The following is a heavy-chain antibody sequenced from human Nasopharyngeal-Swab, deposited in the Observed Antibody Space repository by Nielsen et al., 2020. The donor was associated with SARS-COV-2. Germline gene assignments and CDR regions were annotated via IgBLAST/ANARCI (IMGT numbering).Heavy chain of an antibody. Sequence: LSLTYAASGFTFSSYWMSWVRQAPGQGLEWVANIKQDGSEKYYVDSVKGRFTIPRDNAKNSLYLQMNSLRAEDTAVYYCARDSKVRVVGFDYWGQGTLVTVSS. CDR3: ARDSKVRVVGFDY. CDR1: GFTFSSYW. CDR2: IKQDGSEK. V-gene: IGHV3-7*01. D-gene: IGHD3-10*01. J-gene: IGHJ4*02.